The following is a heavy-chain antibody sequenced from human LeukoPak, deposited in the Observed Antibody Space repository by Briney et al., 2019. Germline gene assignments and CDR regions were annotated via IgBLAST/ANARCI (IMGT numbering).Heavy chain of an antibody. V-gene: IGHV4-39*01. CDR2: IYYSGST. J-gene: IGHJ4*02. Sequence: SETLSLTCTVSGGSISSSSYYWGWIRQPPGRGLEWIGSIYYSGSTYYNPSLKSRVAISVDTSKNQFSLKLSSVTAADTAVYYCASQNKNSPITIFGVVIRHFDYWGQGTLVTVSS. CDR3: ASQNKNSPITIFGVVIRHFDY. CDR1: GGSISSSSYY. D-gene: IGHD3-3*01.